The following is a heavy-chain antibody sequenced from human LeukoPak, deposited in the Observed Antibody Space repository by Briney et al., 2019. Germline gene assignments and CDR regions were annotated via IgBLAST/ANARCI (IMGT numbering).Heavy chain of an antibody. D-gene: IGHD3-22*01. CDR2: INSDGSST. Sequence: PGGSLRLSCAASGFTFSNYWMHSVRQAPGKGLVWVSRINSDGSSTSHADSVKGRFTISRDNAKNTLYLQMNSLRAEDTAVYYCTRDSDSSRYTIDYWGQGALVTVSS. J-gene: IGHJ4*02. CDR3: TRDSDSSRYTIDY. CDR1: GFTFSNYW. V-gene: IGHV3-74*01.